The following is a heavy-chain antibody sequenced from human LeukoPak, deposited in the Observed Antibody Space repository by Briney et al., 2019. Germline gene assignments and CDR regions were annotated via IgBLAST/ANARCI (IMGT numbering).Heavy chain of an antibody. CDR2: MSAYNGNT. J-gene: IGHJ6*02. V-gene: IGHV1-18*01. CDR1: GYTFTSYG. CDR3: AREGRTMLRGVDYYYYGMDV. Sequence: VASVKVSCKASGYTFTSYGINWVRQAPGQGLEWMGRMSAYNGNTNYAQKLQGRDTMTTDTSTSTAYMELRSLRSNDTAVDYCAREGRTMLRGVDYYYYGMDVSGQGTTVTVSS. D-gene: IGHD3-10*01.